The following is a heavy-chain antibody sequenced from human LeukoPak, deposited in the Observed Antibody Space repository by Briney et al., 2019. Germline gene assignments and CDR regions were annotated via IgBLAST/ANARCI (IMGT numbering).Heavy chain of an antibody. Sequence: GASVKVSCKASGYTFTGYYIHWVRQAPGQGLEWMGWINPNSGGTNYAQKFQGRVTMTRDTSISTAYMELSRLRSDDTAVYYCARGGGLWFGELLLNYYYYYMDVWGKGTTVTISS. D-gene: IGHD3-10*01. V-gene: IGHV1-2*02. CDR1: GYTFTGYY. CDR2: INPNSGGT. J-gene: IGHJ6*03. CDR3: ARGGGLWFGELLLNYYYYYMDV.